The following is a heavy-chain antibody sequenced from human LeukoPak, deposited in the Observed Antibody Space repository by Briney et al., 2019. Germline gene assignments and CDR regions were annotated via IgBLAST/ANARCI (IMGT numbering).Heavy chain of an antibody. CDR1: GGFISTFY. CDR2: INHSGST. V-gene: IGHV4-34*01. CDR3: ALDSSGYYPSLAYAFDI. D-gene: IGHD3-22*01. Sequence: SETLSLTCTVSGGFISTFYWSWIRQPPGKGLEWIGEINHSGSTNYNPSLKSRVTISVDTSKNQFSLKLSSVTAADTAVYYCALDSSGYYPSLAYAFDIWGQGSMVTVSS. J-gene: IGHJ3*02.